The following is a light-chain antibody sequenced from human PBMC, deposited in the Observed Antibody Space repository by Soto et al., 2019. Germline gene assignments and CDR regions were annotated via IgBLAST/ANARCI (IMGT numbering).Light chain of an antibody. CDR2: GAS. CDR3: QQYGSSPYT. J-gene: IGKJ2*01. V-gene: IGKV3-20*01. CDR1: QSVSSSY. Sequence: EIVLKQSPGTLSLSPGERATLSCRASQSVSSSYLAWYQQKPGQAPRLLMYGASSRATGIPDRFSGTGSGTDFTLTISRLEPEDFAVYYCQQYGSSPYTFGLGTKV.